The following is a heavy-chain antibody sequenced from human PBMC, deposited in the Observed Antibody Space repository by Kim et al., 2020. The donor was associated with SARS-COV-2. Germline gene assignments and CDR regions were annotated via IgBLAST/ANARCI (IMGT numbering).Heavy chain of an antibody. CDR3: ARGGRGITIFGVVIQKQTNGFDP. V-gene: IGHV4-34*01. D-gene: IGHD3-3*01. J-gene: IGHJ5*02. CDR1: GGSFSGYY. Sequence: SETLSLTCAVYGGSFSGYYWSWIRQPPGKGLEWIGEINHSGSTNYNPSLKSRVTISVDTSKNQFSLKLSSVTAADTAVYYCARGGRGITIFGVVIQKQTNGFDPWGKGTLVTVSS. CDR2: INHSGST.